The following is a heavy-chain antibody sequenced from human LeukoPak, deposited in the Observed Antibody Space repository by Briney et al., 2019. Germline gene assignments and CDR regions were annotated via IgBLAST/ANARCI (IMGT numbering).Heavy chain of an antibody. CDR2: MNQDGSEK. Sequence: GGSLRLSCAASGFTFTGHWMAWVRQAPGKGLEWVAHMNQDGSEKYYVDSVKGRFTISRDNAKTSVYLQMNSLRVEDTAVYYCARDLRGVFDFWGQGTLVTVAS. CDR3: ARDLRGVFDF. CDR1: GFTFTGHW. V-gene: IGHV3-7*01. D-gene: IGHD3-10*01. J-gene: IGHJ4*02.